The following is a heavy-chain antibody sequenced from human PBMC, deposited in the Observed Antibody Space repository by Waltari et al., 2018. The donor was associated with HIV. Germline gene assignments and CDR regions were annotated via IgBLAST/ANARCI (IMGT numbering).Heavy chain of an antibody. CDR3: ARQLRAVAGGRGFDP. Sequence: EVQLVQSGAEVKKPGESLKISCKGSGYSFTSYWIGWVRQMPGKGLEWMGLIYPGDSDTRYSPSFQGQVTISADKSISTAYLQWSSLKASDTAMYYCARQLRAVAGGRGFDPWGQGTLVTVSS. D-gene: IGHD6-19*01. CDR1: GYSFTSYW. J-gene: IGHJ5*02. CDR2: IYPGDSDT. V-gene: IGHV5-51*01.